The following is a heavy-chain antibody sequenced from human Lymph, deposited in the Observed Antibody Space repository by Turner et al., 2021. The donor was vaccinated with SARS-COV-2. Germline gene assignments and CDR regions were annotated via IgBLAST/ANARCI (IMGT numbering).Heavy chain of an antibody. CDR2: RNPNSGYT. D-gene: IGHD6-25*01. V-gene: IGHV1-8*01. CDR1: GSTFTSYD. J-gene: IGHJ5*02. CDR3: AKGDGYPPHGLLDP. Sequence: QVQLVQSGAEVKKPGASVKVSCKASGSTFTSYDINWVRQATGQGLEWMGWRNPNSGYTGYAQKFQGRVTMTRNTSISTAYMELNSLTSDDTAVYYCAKGDGYPPHGLLDPWGQGTLVTVSS.